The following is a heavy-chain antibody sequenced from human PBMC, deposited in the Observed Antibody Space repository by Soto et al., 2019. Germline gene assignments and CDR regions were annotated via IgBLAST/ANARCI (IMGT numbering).Heavy chain of an antibody. CDR1: GFTFSSYW. CDR2: IKQDGSEK. D-gene: IGHD2-2*01. J-gene: IGHJ4*02. V-gene: IGHV3-7*01. Sequence: EVQLVESGGGLVQPGGSLRLSCAASGFTFSSYWMSWVRQAPGKGLEWVANIKQDGSEKYYVDSVKGRFTISRDNAKNSRYLQMNSLRAEDTAVYYCARGRGCSTGCHTVDYWGQGTLVTVSS. CDR3: ARGRGCSTGCHTVDY.